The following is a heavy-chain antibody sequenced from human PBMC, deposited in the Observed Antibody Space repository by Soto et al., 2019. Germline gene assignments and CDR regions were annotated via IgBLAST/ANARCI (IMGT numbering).Heavy chain of an antibody. CDR3: ASEYSSGWFPYHGMDV. J-gene: IGHJ6*02. CDR2: IRGSGGST. V-gene: IGHV3-23*01. Sequence: EVQLLESGGGLVQPGGSLRLSCAASGFSFSSYAMSWVRQAPGKGLEWVSAIRGSGGSTYYADSVKGRFTISRDNYKNMRYLQMNNLRAEDTAEYYCASEYSSGWFPYHGMDVWGQGTTVTVSS. CDR1: GFSFSSYA. D-gene: IGHD6-25*01.